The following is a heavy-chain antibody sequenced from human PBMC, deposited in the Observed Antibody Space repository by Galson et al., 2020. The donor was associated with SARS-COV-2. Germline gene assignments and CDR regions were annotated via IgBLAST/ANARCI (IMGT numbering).Heavy chain of an antibody. V-gene: IGHV3-33*06. CDR2: IWSDGSNK. CDR1: GFTFSTFG. J-gene: IGHJ4*02. Sequence: GESLKISCAASGFTFSTFGMHWVRQTPGKGLEWVAVIWSDGSNKYYADSVEGQFTISRDNSKNTLYLQMNTLRAEDTAVYYCAKADAAMVPDYWGQGTLVTVSS. CDR3: AKADAAMVPDY. D-gene: IGHD5-18*01.